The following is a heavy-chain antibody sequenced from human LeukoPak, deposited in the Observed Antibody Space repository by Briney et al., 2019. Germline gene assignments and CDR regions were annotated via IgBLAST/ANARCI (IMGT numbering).Heavy chain of an antibody. CDR1: GYTFTSYG. D-gene: IGHD2-21*02. CDR2: ISAYNGNT. Sequence: ASVKVSCKASGYTFTSYGISWVRQAPGQGLEWMGWISAYNGNTNYAQKLQGRVTMTTDTSTSTAYMELSSLRSEDTAVYYCARAYCGGDCYSGFDYWGQGTLVTVSS. CDR3: ARAYCGGDCYSGFDY. J-gene: IGHJ4*02. V-gene: IGHV1-18*01.